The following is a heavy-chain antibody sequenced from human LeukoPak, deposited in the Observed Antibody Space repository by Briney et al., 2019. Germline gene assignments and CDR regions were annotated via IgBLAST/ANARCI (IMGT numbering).Heavy chain of an antibody. V-gene: IGHV3-30-3*01. CDR2: ISHDGSNK. CDR1: GFTFSSYA. D-gene: IGHD3-10*01. J-gene: IGHJ4*02. CDR3: ARSRITMVRGATDY. Sequence: GGSLRLSCAASGFTFSSYAMHWVRQAPGKGLEWVAVISHDGSNKYYADSVKGRFTISRDNSKNTLYLQMNSLRAEDTAVYYCARSRITMVRGATDYWGQGTLVTVSS.